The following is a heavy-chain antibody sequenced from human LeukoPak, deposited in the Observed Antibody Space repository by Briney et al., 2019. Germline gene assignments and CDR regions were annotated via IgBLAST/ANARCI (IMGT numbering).Heavy chain of an antibody. J-gene: IGHJ5*02. CDR2: IYHSGST. V-gene: IGHV4-4*02. CDR3: ARGASGWSPGARFDP. Sequence: SETLSLTCTVSGGSISSSNWWSWVRQPPGKGLEWIGEIYHSGSTNYNPSLKSRVTISVDKSKNQFSLKLGSVTAADTAVYYCARGASGWSPGARFDPWGQGTLVTVSS. D-gene: IGHD6-19*01. CDR1: GGSISSSNW.